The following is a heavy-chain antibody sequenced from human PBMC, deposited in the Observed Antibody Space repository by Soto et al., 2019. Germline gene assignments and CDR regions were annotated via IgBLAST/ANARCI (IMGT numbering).Heavy chain of an antibody. Sequence: GGSLRLSCVASGFTFSTYAMSWVRQAPGKGLEWVSALSPSGGETYYADSVKGRFTTSRDNYMNALYLQMNSLRVEDTAVYYCAHPRGYGVFDAYDIWGQGTMVTVSS. D-gene: IGHD4-17*01. V-gene: IGHV3-23*01. CDR2: LSPSGGET. CDR3: AHPRGYGVFDAYDI. CDR1: GFTFSTYA. J-gene: IGHJ3*02.